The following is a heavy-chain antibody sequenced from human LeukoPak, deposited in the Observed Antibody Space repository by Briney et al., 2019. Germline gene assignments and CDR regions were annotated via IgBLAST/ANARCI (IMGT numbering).Heavy chain of an antibody. V-gene: IGHV4-30-4*01. CDR2: IYYSGST. D-gene: IGHD2-2*01. J-gene: IGHJ5*02. CDR3: ARDPTSLDEDWFDP. Sequence: SETLSPTCTVSGGSISSGDYYWRWIRQPPGKGLEWIGYIYYSGSTYYNPSLKSRVTISVDTSKNQFSLKLSSVTAADTAVYYCARDPTSLDEDWFDPWGQGTLVTVSS. CDR1: GGSISSGDYY.